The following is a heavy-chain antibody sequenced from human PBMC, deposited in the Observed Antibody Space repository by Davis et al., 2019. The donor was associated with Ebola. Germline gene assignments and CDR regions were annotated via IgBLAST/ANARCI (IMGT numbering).Heavy chain of an antibody. CDR1: GGSFSSYY. D-gene: IGHD3-16*01. Sequence: SETLSLTCAVYGGSFSSYYWSWIRQPPGKGLEWIGYIYYSGSTNYNPSLKSRVTISVDTSKNQFSLKLSSVTAADTAVYYCARDGGRHWYFDLWGRGTLVTVSS. J-gene: IGHJ2*01. CDR2: IYYSGST. CDR3: ARDGGRHWYFDL. V-gene: IGHV4-59*12.